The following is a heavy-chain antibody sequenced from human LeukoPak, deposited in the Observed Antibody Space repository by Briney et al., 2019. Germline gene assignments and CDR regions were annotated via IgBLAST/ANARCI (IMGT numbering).Heavy chain of an antibody. CDR1: GGSFTSYY. CDR3: ARGDIVATIIAGGPPRLHYYYYYMDV. CDR2: IDERRRS. D-gene: IGHD5-12*01. Sequence: SETLSLTCAVYGGSFTSYYWSWIRQPPGKGLEWIGEIDERRRSSLNPSLKSRVTISIDTSKNQFSLKMTSVTPADTAVYFCARGDIVATIIAGGPPRLHYYYYYMDVWGKGTTVTVSS. J-gene: IGHJ6*03. V-gene: IGHV4-34*01.